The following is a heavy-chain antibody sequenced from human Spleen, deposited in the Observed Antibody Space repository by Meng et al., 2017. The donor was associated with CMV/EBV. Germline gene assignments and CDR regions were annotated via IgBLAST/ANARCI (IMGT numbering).Heavy chain of an antibody. CDR1: GWSFSVYY. CDR2: INHSGST. D-gene: IGHD6-6*01. Sequence: GSLRLSCAVYGWSFSVYYWSWIRQPPGKGLEWIGEINHSGSTNYNPSLKSRVTISVDTSKNQFSLKLSSVTAADTAVYYCARAYSSSSPPSYWGQGTLVTVSS. V-gene: IGHV4-34*01. CDR3: ARAYSSSSPPSY. J-gene: IGHJ4*02.